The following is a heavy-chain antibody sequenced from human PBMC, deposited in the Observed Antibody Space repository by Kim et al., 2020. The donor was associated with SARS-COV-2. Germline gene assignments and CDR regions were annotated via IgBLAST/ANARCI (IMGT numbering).Heavy chain of an antibody. CDR3: ARGGTNQLAQV. D-gene: IGHD2-2*01. CDR1: GGSISSYY. CDR2: VYSSGST. J-gene: IGHJ4*02. Sequence: SETLSLTCIVSGGSISSYYWNWIRQPPGKGLEWIGFVYSSGSTNHNPSLTTRVTISLDMSNNQFSLKLSSVTAADTAVFYCARGGTNQLAQVWGQGTLVT. V-gene: IGHV4-59*13.